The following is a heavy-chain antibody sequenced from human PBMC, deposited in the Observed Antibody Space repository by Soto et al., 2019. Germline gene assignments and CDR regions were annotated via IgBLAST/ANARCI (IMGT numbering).Heavy chain of an antibody. CDR3: ARDVSPGSSSLYLEAFDI. V-gene: IGHV3-7*03. CDR1: ESTLSAYW. D-gene: IGHD6-13*01. CDR2: ITGDGSKK. J-gene: IGHJ3*02. Sequence: EVQLEESGGDLVQPGGARRLSGAASESTLSAYWFTWVSKAPGKGREWVANITGDGSKKSYLDSVRGRFTISRDNVGNSLYLQMDSLRADDTALYYCARDVSPGSSSLYLEAFDIWGQGTMVTVSS.